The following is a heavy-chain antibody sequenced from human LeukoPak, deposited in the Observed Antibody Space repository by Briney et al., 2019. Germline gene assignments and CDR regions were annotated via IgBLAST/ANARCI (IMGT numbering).Heavy chain of an antibody. D-gene: IGHD1-26*01. V-gene: IGHV3-74*01. J-gene: IGHJ4*02. CDR1: GFTFSSYW. Sequence: GGSLRLSCAASGFTFSSYWMHWVRQAPGKGLVWVSRIISDGSSTNYADSVKGRFTISRDNAKNTLYLQMNSLRVEDTAVYYCARIIVGATCFDYWGQGTLVTVSS. CDR3: ARIIVGATCFDY. CDR2: IISDGSST.